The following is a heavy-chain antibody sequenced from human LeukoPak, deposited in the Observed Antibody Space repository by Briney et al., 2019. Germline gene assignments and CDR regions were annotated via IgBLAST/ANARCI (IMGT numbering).Heavy chain of an antibody. D-gene: IGHD3-22*01. CDR3: ARDQDYYDSSGYPYHFDY. Sequence: SVKVSCKASGGTFSSYTISWVRQAPGQGLEWMGRIIPILGIANYAQKFQGRVTITADKSTSTAYMELSSLRSEDTAVYYCARDQDYYDSSGYPYHFDYWGQGTLVTVSS. CDR2: IIPILGIA. J-gene: IGHJ4*02. CDR1: GGTFSSYT. V-gene: IGHV1-69*04.